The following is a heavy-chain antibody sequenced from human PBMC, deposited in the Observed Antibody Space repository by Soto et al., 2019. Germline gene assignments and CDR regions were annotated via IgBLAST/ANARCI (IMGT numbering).Heavy chain of an antibody. CDR2: IYYSGST. V-gene: IGHV4-39*07. CDR1: GGSISSSSYY. CDR3: ARGMVRWALYYYYYMDV. J-gene: IGHJ6*03. D-gene: IGHD3-10*01. Sequence: SDTLSLTCTVSGGSISSSSYYWGWIRQPPGKGLEWIGSIYYSGSTYYNPSLKSRVTISVDTSKNQFSLKLSSVTAADTAVYYCARGMVRWALYYYYYMDVWGKGTTVTVSS.